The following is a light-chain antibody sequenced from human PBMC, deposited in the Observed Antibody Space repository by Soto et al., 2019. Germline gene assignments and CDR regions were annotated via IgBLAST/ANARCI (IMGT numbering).Light chain of an antibody. CDR2: AAS. CDR3: QQYGYSPIT. CDR1: QSIANN. Sequence: EIVMTQSPASLSASPGERITLSCKASQSIANNLAWHQQKPGQAPRLLIYAASSRATGSPDRFSGGGSGTDFTLTISRLEPEDFAVYYCQQYGYSPITFGQGTRLEIK. J-gene: IGKJ5*01. V-gene: IGKV3-20*01.